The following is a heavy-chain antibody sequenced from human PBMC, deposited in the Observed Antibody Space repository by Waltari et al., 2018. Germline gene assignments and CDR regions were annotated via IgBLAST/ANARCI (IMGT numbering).Heavy chain of an antibody. D-gene: IGHD2-2*01. CDR2: ITQHRRYT. CDR3: ARISSTSPRGGMDV. CDR1: GFTFSSFF. J-gene: IGHJ6*02. Sequence: EVQLVESGGGLVKPGGSLRLSCAASGFTFSSFFMSWVRQAPGKGLEWVSSITQHRRYTHYADSVKGRFTISRDNDKNSLFLQMNSLGVEDTAVYFCARISSTSPRGGMDVWGQGTTVTVSS. V-gene: IGHV3-21*02.